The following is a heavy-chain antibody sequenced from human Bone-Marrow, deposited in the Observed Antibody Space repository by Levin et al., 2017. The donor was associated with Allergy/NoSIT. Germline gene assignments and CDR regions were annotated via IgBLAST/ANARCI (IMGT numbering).Heavy chain of an antibody. D-gene: IGHD2-21*01. CDR3: VREIVVAGVGAYY. CDR2: INGDASII. Sequence: LPGGSLRLSCAASGFTFSTYWMHWVRQAPGTGLVWVSRINGDASIISYADSVKGRFTISRDNAQNTLYLQMNSLRAEDTAVYYCVREIVVAGVGAYYWGQGTLVTVSS. J-gene: IGHJ4*02. V-gene: IGHV3-74*01. CDR1: GFTFSTYW.